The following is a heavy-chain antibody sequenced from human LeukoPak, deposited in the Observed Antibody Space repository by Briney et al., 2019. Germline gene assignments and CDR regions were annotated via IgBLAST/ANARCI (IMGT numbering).Heavy chain of an antibody. CDR3: AGVQWLGAYDV. Sequence: SETLSLTCTVSGGSISGFYWSWIRQPAGKGLEWIGRIYTSGNTNYNPSLKSRVTMSVDRPKNQFSLKLNSVTAADTAVYYCAGVQWLGAYDVWGQGTMVTVSS. V-gene: IGHV4-4*07. D-gene: IGHD6-19*01. CDR1: GGSISGFY. J-gene: IGHJ3*01. CDR2: IYTSGNT.